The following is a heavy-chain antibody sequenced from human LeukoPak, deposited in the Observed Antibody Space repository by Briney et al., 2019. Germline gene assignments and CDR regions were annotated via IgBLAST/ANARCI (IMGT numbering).Heavy chain of an antibody. CDR2: INHSGST. D-gene: IGHD1-26*01. Sequence: PSETLSLTCAVYGGSFSGYYWSWIRQPPGKGLEWIGKINHSGSTNYNPSLKSRVTISVDTSKNQFSLKLSSVTAADTAVYYCARETGVTTEYYFDYWGQGTLVTVSS. CDR3: ARETGVTTEYYFDY. CDR1: GGSFSGYY. J-gene: IGHJ4*02. V-gene: IGHV4-34*01.